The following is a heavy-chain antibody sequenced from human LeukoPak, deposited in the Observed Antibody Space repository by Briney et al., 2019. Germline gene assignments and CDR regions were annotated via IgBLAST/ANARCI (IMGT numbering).Heavy chain of an antibody. J-gene: IGHJ4*02. V-gene: IGHV4-59*01. D-gene: IGHD2-15*01. Sequence: SETLSLTCTVSGGSISSYYWSWIRQPPGKGLEWIGYIYYSGSTNYNPSLKSRVTISVDTSKNQFSLKLSSVTAADTAVYYCARGYCSGGSCQPFDYWGRGTLVTVSS. CDR3: ARGYCSGGSCQPFDY. CDR1: GGSISSYY. CDR2: IYYSGST.